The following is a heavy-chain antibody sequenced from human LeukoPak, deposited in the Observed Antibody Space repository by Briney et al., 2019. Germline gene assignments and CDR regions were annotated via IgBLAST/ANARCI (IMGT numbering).Heavy chain of an antibody. CDR2: INHSGST. CDR3: AREGTINDSSGYNLDY. D-gene: IGHD3-22*01. CDR1: GGSFSDYY. Sequence: PSETLSLTCAIYGGSFSDYYWSWIRQPPGKGLEWIGEINHSGSTNYSPSLKSRVTISVDTSKNQFSLKLSSVTAADTAVYYCAREGTINDSSGYNLDYWGQGTLVTVSS. J-gene: IGHJ4*02. V-gene: IGHV4-34*01.